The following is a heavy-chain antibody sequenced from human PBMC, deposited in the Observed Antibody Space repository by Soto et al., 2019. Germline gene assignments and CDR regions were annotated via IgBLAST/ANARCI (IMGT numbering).Heavy chain of an antibody. CDR1: GFTFSSYW. D-gene: IGHD3-22*01. Sequence: LRLSFAASGFTFSSYWMSWVRQAPGKGLEWVANIKQDGSEKYYVDSVKGRFTISRDNAKNSLYLQMNSLRAEDTAVYYCARARYYYDSSGYDDAFDIWGQGTMVTVSS. J-gene: IGHJ3*02. CDR2: IKQDGSEK. V-gene: IGHV3-7*01. CDR3: ARARYYYDSSGYDDAFDI.